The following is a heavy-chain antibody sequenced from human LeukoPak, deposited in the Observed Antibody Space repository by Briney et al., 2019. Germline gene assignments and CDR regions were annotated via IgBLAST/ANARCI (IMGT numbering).Heavy chain of an antibody. Sequence: ASVKVSCKASGFTXSXYYTXWVXXAPGQXLEWMGWINHNNGDTNYAXIFQGRVTMTRDTSISTAYMELITLISDDTAVYYCARDKIGDGDHFDTWGQGTLVTVSS. CDR3: ARDKIGDGDHFDT. CDR2: INHNNGDT. J-gene: IGHJ4*02. V-gene: IGHV1-2*02. CDR1: GFTXSXYY. D-gene: IGHD2-21*01.